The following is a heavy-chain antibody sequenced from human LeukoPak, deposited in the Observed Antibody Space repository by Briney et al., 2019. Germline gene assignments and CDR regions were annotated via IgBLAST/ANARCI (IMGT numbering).Heavy chain of an antibody. V-gene: IGHV3-7*01. CDR1: GFTFSSYA. Sequence: GGSLRLSCAASGFTFSSYAMSWVRQAPGKGLEWVANIKQDGSEKYYVDSVKGRFTISRDNAKNSLYLQMNSLRAEDTAIYYCATNWNRGVVDYWGQGTLVTVSS. J-gene: IGHJ4*02. D-gene: IGHD1/OR15-1a*01. CDR2: IKQDGSEK. CDR3: ATNWNRGVVDY.